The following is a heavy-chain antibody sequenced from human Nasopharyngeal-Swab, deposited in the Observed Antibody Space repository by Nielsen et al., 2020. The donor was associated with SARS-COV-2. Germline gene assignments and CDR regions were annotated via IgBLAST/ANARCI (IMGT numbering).Heavy chain of an antibody. Sequence: ASVKVSCKDSGYTFTSYAMTWVRQAPGQGLEWMGWINTNTGNPTYAQGFTGRFVFSLDTSVSTAYLQISSLKAEDTAVYYCARVIKEAGFDYWGQGTLVTVSS. CDR3: ARVIKEAGFDY. J-gene: IGHJ4*02. CDR2: INTNTGNP. V-gene: IGHV7-4-1*02. CDR1: GYTFTSYA.